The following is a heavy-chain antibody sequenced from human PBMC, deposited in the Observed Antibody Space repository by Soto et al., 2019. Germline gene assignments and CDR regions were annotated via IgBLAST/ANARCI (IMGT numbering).Heavy chain of an antibody. Sequence: SQTLSRTCAISGDRVSINSAAWNWIRPSPSRGLEWLGRTYYRSKWYNDYAVSVKSRITINPDTSKNQFSLHLNSVIPDDTAVYYCAREEIATAYNWFDPWGQGTLVTVSS. CDR3: AREEIATAYNWFDP. J-gene: IGHJ5*02. CDR1: GDRVSINSAA. V-gene: IGHV6-1*01. D-gene: IGHD6-13*01. CDR2: TYYRSKWYN.